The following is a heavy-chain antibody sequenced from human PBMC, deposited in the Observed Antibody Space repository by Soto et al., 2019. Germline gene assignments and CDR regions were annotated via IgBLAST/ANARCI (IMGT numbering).Heavy chain of an antibody. V-gene: IGHV4-39*01. CDR3: ARLYKDTMVRGASPRRRARGFDY. D-gene: IGHD3-10*01. Sequence: PSETLSLTCTVSGGSISSSSYYWGWIRQPPGKGLEWIGSIYYSGSTYYNPSLKSRVTISVDTSKNQFSLKLSSVTAADTAVYYWARLYKDTMVRGASPRRRARGFDYWGRGPLVTVSS. J-gene: IGHJ4*02. CDR2: IYYSGST. CDR1: GGSISSSSYY.